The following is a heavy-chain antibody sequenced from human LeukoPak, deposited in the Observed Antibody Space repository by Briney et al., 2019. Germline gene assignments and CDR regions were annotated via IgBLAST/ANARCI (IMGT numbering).Heavy chain of an antibody. CDR2: INHSGST. D-gene: IGHD2-15*01. CDR3: ASPGGGYCSGGSCTPQYYFDY. Sequence: SETLSLTCAVYGGSFSGYYWSWIRQPPGKGLEWIGEINHSGSTYYNPSLKSRVTISVDTSKNQFSLKLSSVTAADTAVYYCASPGGGYCSGGSCTPQYYFDYWGQGTLVTVSS. CDR1: GGSFSGYY. V-gene: IGHV4-34*01. J-gene: IGHJ4*02.